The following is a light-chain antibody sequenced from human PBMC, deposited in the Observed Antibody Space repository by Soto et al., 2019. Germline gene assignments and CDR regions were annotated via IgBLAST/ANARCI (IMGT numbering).Light chain of an antibody. CDR1: SSDVGGYNY. CDR3: SSYTSSSTPDWV. Sequence: QSALTQPASVSGSPGQSITISCTGTSSDVGGYNYVSWYQQHPGKAPKLMIYDVSNRPSGVSNRFSGSKSGNTASLTISGLQAGDEADYYCSSYTSSSTPDWVFGGGTKLTVL. V-gene: IGLV2-14*01. CDR2: DVS. J-gene: IGLJ3*02.